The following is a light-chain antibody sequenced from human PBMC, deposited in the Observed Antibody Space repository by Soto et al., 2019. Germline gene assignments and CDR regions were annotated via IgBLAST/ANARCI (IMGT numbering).Light chain of an antibody. CDR3: PQFANSHII. Sequence: EIVLTQSPGTVAVSPGERVTLSCRASQSVDSTYLAWYQQRPGQAPRLLIFGASTKATGIPDRFSGSGAGTDFTLTISSLEPEDSAVYYCPQFANSHIIFGAGTKV. CDR2: GAS. CDR1: QSVDSTY. V-gene: IGKV3-20*01. J-gene: IGKJ4*01.